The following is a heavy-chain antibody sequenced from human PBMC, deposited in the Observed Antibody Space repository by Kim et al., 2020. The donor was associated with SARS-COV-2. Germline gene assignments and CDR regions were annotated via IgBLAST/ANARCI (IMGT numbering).Heavy chain of an antibody. CDR2: AT. Sequence: ATACAASVKGRFTISRDDSKSTAYLQMNSLKTEDTAVYYCTSVGATNDYWGQGTLVTVSS. CDR3: TSVGATNDY. J-gene: IGHJ4*02. V-gene: IGHV3-73*01. D-gene: IGHD1-26*01.